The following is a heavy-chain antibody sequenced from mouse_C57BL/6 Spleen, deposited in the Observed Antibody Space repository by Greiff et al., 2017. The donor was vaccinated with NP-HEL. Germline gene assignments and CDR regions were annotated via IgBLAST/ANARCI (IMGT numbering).Heavy chain of an antibody. V-gene: IGHV5-6*01. J-gene: IGHJ1*03. CDR1: GFTFSSYG. D-gene: IGHD1-1*01. Sequence: EVMLVESGGDLVKPGGSLKLSCAASGFTFSSYGMSWVRQTPDKRLEWVATISSGGSYTYYPDSVKGRFTISRDNAKNTLYLQMSSLKSEDTAMYYCARDGSSGWYFDVWGTGTTVTVSS. CDR3: ARDGSSGWYFDV. CDR2: ISSGGSYT.